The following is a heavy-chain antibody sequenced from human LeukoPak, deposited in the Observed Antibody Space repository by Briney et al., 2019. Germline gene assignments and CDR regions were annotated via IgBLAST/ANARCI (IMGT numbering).Heavy chain of an antibody. Sequence: ASVKVSCKASGYTFTSYGISWVRQAPGQGLEWMGWISAYNGNTNYAQKLQGRVTMTTDTSTSTAYMELRSLRSDDTAVYHCARVEPPHGDILTGYSTPIDYWGQGTLVTVSS. CDR3: ARVEPPHGDILTGYSTPIDY. V-gene: IGHV1-18*01. CDR2: ISAYNGNT. D-gene: IGHD3-9*01. J-gene: IGHJ4*02. CDR1: GYTFTSYG.